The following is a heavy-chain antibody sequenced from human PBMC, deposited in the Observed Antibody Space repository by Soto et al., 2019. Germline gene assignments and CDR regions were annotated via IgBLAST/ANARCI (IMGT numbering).Heavy chain of an antibody. CDR1: GHTFSSHD. CDR2: MNPNTGNT. J-gene: IGHJ4*02. D-gene: IGHD6-25*01. Sequence: QVQLVQSGAEVKKPGASVKVSCKASGHTFSSHDINWVRQATGQGLEWMGWMNPNTGNTGYAQTFQGRVSMTMDTSINTAYMELSSLRSEDTAVYYCARGRAEYNSGLGLDYGGQGPLVPVAS. CDR3: ARGRAEYNSGLGLDY. V-gene: IGHV1-8*01.